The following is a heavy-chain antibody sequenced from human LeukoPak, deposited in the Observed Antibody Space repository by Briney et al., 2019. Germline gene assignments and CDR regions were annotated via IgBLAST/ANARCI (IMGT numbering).Heavy chain of an antibody. D-gene: IGHD1-1*01. CDR1: GGSISSYY. CDR2: IYYSGST. CDR3: ARAVQLERPPPLIGYYYMDV. Sequence: SETLSLTCTVSGGSISSYYWSWIRQPPGKGLEWIGYIYYSGSTNYNPSLKSRVTISVDTSKNQFSPKLSSVTAADTAVYYCARAVQLERPPPLIGYYYMDVWGKGTTVTVSS. V-gene: IGHV4-59*01. J-gene: IGHJ6*03.